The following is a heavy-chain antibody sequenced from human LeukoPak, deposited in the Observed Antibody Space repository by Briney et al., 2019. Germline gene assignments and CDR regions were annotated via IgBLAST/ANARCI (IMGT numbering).Heavy chain of an antibody. J-gene: IGHJ3*02. CDR1: GGTFSSYA. D-gene: IGHD3-10*01. Sequence: ASVKVSCKASGGTFSSYAISWVRQAPGQGLEWMGRISAYNGNTKYAQKFQGRVTMTTDTSTSTTYMEVRRLRFDDTALYYCARERGRLTMVRGGYDAFDIWGQGTKVTVSS. CDR3: ARERGRLTMVRGGYDAFDI. CDR2: ISAYNGNT. V-gene: IGHV1-18*01.